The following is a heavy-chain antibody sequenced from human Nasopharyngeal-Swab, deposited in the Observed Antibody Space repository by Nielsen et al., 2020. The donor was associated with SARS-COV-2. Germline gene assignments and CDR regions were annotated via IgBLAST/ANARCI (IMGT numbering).Heavy chain of an antibody. V-gene: IGHV3-30*18. D-gene: IGHD3-10*01. CDR3: AKRKDILWLGSQRHRMDV. CDR2: ISYEGSIK. Sequence: GESLKISCAASGFNFNNYGMHWVRQAPGKGLEWVALISYEGSIKHYADYVEGRFTISRDSSKNTLFLQMNSLRPEDTAVYFCAKRKDILWLGSQRHRMDVWGQGTTVTVSS. CDR1: GFNFNNYG. J-gene: IGHJ6*02.